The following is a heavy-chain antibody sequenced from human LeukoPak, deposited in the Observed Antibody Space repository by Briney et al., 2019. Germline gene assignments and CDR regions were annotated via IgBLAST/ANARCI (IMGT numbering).Heavy chain of an antibody. CDR1: GFTFSSFA. Sequence: GSLRLSCAASGFTFSSFAMTWVRQAPGKGLEWIGYIYYSGSTNYNPSLKSRVTISVDMSKNQFSLKLSSVTAADTAVYYCARVVAGTDHYYYYYYMDVWGKGTTVTISS. D-gene: IGHD6-19*01. V-gene: IGHV4-59*01. CDR3: ARVVAGTDHYYYYYYMDV. J-gene: IGHJ6*03. CDR2: IYYSGST.